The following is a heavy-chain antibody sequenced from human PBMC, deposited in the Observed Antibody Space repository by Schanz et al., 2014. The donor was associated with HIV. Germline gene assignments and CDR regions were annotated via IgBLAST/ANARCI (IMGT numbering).Heavy chain of an antibody. D-gene: IGHD3-10*01. Sequence: QVQLVESGGGVVQPGRSLRLSCAASGFTFSSYAMHWVRQAAGKGPEWVAVISYDGSNKNYADSVKGRFTISRDNSKNTLYLQMNSLRAEDTAVYYCAKGSSLWSFYYGMDAWGQGTTVTVS. CDR1: GFTFSSYA. CDR3: AKGSSLWSFYYGMDA. CDR2: ISYDGSNK. V-gene: IGHV3-30-3*01. J-gene: IGHJ6*02.